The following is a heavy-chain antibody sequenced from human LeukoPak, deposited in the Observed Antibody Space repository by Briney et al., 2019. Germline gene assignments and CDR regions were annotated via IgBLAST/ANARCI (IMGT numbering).Heavy chain of an antibody. CDR3: AKDPIYDILTGYHDY. J-gene: IGHJ4*02. Sequence: GGSLRLSCAASGFTFSNYAMSWVRQAPGKGLEWVSAISGRGDNTYYADSVKGRFTISRDNSKNTLYLQMNSLRAEDTAVYYCAKDPIYDILTGYHDYWGQGTLVTVSS. D-gene: IGHD3-9*01. CDR1: GFTFSNYA. V-gene: IGHV3-23*01. CDR2: ISGRGDNT.